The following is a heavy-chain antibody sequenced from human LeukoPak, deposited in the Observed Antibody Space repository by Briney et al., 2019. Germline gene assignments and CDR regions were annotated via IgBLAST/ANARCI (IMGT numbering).Heavy chain of an antibody. V-gene: IGHV3-74*01. CDR1: GFTFSSYW. D-gene: IGHD3-10*01. Sequence: GGSLRLSCAASGFTFSSYWMHWVRQAPGKGLVWVSRINSDGSSTSYADSVKGRFTISRDNAKNTLYLQMNSLRAEDTAVYYCAKDSHPGSGSYYKGNFDYWGQGTLVTVSS. CDR2: INSDGSST. CDR3: AKDSHPGSGSYYKGNFDY. J-gene: IGHJ4*02.